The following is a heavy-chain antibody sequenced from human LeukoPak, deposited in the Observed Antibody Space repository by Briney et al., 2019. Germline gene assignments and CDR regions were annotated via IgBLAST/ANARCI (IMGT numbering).Heavy chain of an antibody. Sequence: GASVKVSCKASGYTFTSYGISWVRQAPGQGLEWMGWISAYNGNTNYAQKLQGRVTMTTDTSTSTAYMELSSLRADDTAVFYCARDLGYSSSSATPLDYWGQGTLVTVSS. V-gene: IGHV1-18*01. D-gene: IGHD6-6*01. CDR1: GYTFTSYG. CDR3: ARDLGYSSSSATPLDY. CDR2: ISAYNGNT. J-gene: IGHJ4*02.